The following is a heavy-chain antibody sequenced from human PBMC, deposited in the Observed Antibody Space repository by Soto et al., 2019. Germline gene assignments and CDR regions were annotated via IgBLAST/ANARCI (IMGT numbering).Heavy chain of an antibody. CDR2: TSAYNGNT. CDR1: GYTFTSYG. CDR3: ARDILTGYYPYYYYGMDV. D-gene: IGHD3-9*01. Sequence: ASVKGSWKASGYTFTSYGISWGRQAPGQGLEWMGWTSAYNGNTNYAQKLQGRVTMTTDTSTSTAYMELRSLRSDDTAVYYCARDILTGYYPYYYYGMDVWGQGTTVTVSS. J-gene: IGHJ6*02. V-gene: IGHV1-18*01.